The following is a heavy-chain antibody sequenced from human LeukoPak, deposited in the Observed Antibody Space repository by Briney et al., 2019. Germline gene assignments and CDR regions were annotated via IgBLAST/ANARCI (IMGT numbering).Heavy chain of an antibody. CDR2: IKHDGSEK. Sequence: QPGGSLRLSCVASGFPFDRYWMSWVRQAPGKGLEWVANIKHDGSEKNLVDSVKGRFTISRDNAENSLFLQMNSLRADDTAVYFCARQPIYEAYFDFWGQGTLVTVSS. CDR3: ARQPIYEAYFDF. V-gene: IGHV3-7*01. CDR1: GFPFDRYW. D-gene: IGHD3-16*01. J-gene: IGHJ4*02.